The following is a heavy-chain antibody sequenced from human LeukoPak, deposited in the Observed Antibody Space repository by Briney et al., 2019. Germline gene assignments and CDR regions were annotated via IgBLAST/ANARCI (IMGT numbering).Heavy chain of an antibody. CDR3: ARAGAVAGTYDAFDI. Sequence: SVKVSCKASGGTFSSYAISWVRQAPGQGLEWMGRIIPILGIANYAQKFQGRVTITADKSTSTAYMELSSLRSEDTAVYCCARAGAVAGTYDAFDIWGQGTMVTVSS. V-gene: IGHV1-69*04. CDR1: GGTFSSYA. D-gene: IGHD6-19*01. CDR2: IIPILGIA. J-gene: IGHJ3*02.